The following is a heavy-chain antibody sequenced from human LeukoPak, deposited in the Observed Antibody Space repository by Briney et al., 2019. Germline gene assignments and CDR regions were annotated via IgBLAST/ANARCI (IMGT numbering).Heavy chain of an antibody. V-gene: IGHV3-48*03. J-gene: IGHJ4*02. CDR2: ISFSGNSI. CDR3: ARALRGTFYYDFWSGSAPFDY. D-gene: IGHD3-3*01. Sequence: GGSLRLSCGASGFVFNSYEMNWVRQAPGKGLEWVAFISFSGNSIYYADSVKGRFTISRDNAKNSLYLQMSSLRAEDTAVYYCARALRGTFYYDFWSGSAPFDYWGQGTLVTVSS. CDR1: GFVFNSYE.